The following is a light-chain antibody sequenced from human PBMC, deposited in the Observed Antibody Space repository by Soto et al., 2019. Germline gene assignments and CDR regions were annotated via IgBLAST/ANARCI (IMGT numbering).Light chain of an antibody. CDR2: AAT. V-gene: IGKV1-12*01. CDR1: QGISRW. J-gene: IGKJ4*01. CDR3: QQAVTFPLT. Sequence: DIQMTQSPSSVSASVGDRVIITCRASQGISRWLAWYQHKPGTAPKLLIYAATTLQGGVPSRFSGSESGTDFTLTINNLQPADSATYYCQQAVTFPLTFGGGTKVEIK.